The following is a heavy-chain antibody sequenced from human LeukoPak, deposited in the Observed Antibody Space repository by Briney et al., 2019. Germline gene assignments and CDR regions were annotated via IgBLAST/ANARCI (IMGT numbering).Heavy chain of an antibody. V-gene: IGHV1-2*04. CDR2: INPNSGGT. CDR1: GYTFTGYY. Sequence: ASVKVSCKASGYTFTGYYMHWVRQAPGQGLEWMGWINPNSGGTNYAQEFQGWVTMTRDTSISTAYMELSRLRSDDTAVYYCARESGTTVTRGDFDYWGQGTLVTVSS. CDR3: ARESGTTVTRGDFDY. D-gene: IGHD4-17*01. J-gene: IGHJ4*02.